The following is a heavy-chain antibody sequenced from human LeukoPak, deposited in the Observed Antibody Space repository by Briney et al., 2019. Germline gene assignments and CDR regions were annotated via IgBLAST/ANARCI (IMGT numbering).Heavy chain of an antibody. CDR3: AKLTPASNY. Sequence: PGGSLRLSCAASGFTFSDYYMSWIRQAPGKGLEWVSYISSSSSYTNYADSVKGRFTISRDNAKNSLYLQMNSMRAEDTALYYCAKLTPASNYWGQGTLVTVSS. CDR1: GFTFSDYY. CDR2: ISSSSSYT. D-gene: IGHD1-1*01. V-gene: IGHV3-11*03. J-gene: IGHJ4*02.